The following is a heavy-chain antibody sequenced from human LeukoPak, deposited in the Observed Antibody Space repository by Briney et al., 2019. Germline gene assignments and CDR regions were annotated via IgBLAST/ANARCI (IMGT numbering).Heavy chain of an antibody. CDR3: ATQPTIWEWLLSFDY. D-gene: IGHD3-3*01. Sequence: PGGSLTPSCAASGFIVSTKYMSWARQAPGKGLEWVSAISGSGGSTYYADSVKGRFTISRDNSKNTLYLQMNSLRAEDTAVYYCATQPTIWEWLLSFDYWGQGTLVTVSS. CDR1: GFIVSTKY. V-gene: IGHV3-23*01. CDR2: ISGSGGST. J-gene: IGHJ4*02.